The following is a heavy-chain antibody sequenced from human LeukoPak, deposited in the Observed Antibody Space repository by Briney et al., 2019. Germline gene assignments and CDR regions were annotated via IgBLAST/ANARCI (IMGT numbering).Heavy chain of an antibody. J-gene: IGHJ5*02. CDR3: ARHGQTWVAVMVTSLYSWFDP. D-gene: IGHD2-21*02. CDR1: GGSISRSTHY. V-gene: IGHV4-39*01. CDR2: VDYSGTT. Sequence: KTSETLSLTCTVSGGSISRSTHYWRWIRQPPGKGLEWIGSVDYSGTTYYNPSLKSRVAVSVDTSKNHFSLRLSSVTAADTAVYYCARHGQTWVAVMVTSLYSWFDPWGQGTLITVSS.